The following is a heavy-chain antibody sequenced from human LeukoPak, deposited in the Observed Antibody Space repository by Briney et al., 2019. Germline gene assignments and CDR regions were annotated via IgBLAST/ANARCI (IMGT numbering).Heavy chain of an antibody. CDR1: GGSISSYY. CDR2: IYNSGNA. V-gene: IGHV4-59*12. J-gene: IGHJ4*02. D-gene: IGHD1-26*01. Sequence: NSSETLSLTCTVSGGSISSYYWSWIRQPPGKGLEWIGYIYNSGNAKYNPSLKSRVTISVDTSKNQFSLKLSSVTAADTAVYYCARFNSGSYQHYFDYWGQGTLVTVSS. CDR3: ARFNSGSYQHYFDY.